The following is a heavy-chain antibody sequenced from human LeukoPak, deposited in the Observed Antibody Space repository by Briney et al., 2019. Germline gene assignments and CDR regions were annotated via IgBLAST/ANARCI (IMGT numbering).Heavy chain of an antibody. CDR2: ISRDGGST. D-gene: IGHD1-26*01. J-gene: IGHJ4*02. V-gene: IGHV3-43*02. CDR3: AKDIRWRSYSPYFDY. Sequence: GGSLRLSCAASGFTFDDYAMHWVRQAPGKGLEWVSLISRDGGSTYYADSVKGRFTISRDNSKNSLYLQMNSLRTEDTALYYCAKDIRWRSYSPYFDYWGQGTLVTVSS. CDR1: GFTFDDYA.